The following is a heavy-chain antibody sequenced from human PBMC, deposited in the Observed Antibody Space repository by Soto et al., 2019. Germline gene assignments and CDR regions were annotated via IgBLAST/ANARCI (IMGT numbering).Heavy chain of an antibody. Sequence: EVQPVESGGGLVQPGGSLRLSCADSGFTFSSYDMHWVRQVTGKGLEWVSAIGTAGDAYYPNSVNGRFTISRENAKNSLYLQMNSLRAGDTAVYYCARAFITGVLDYWGQGTLVTVSS. CDR2: IGTAGDA. V-gene: IGHV3-13*04. CDR1: GFTFSSYD. CDR3: ARAFITGVLDY. D-gene: IGHD3-10*01. J-gene: IGHJ4*02.